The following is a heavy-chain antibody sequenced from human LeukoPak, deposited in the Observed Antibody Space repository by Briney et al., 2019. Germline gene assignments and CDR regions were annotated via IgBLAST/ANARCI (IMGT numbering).Heavy chain of an antibody. Sequence: ASVKVSCKASGGTFNSYAISWVRQAPGQGLEWMGGIIPIFGTANYAQKFQGRVTITADESTSTAYMELSSLRSEDTAVYYCARSSSSFYYFDYWGQGTLVTVSS. V-gene: IGHV1-69*13. J-gene: IGHJ4*02. CDR2: IIPIFGTA. D-gene: IGHD6-13*01. CDR1: GGTFNSYA. CDR3: ARSSSSFYYFDY.